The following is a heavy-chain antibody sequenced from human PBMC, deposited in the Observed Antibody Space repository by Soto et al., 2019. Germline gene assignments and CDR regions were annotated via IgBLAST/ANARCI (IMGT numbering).Heavy chain of an antibody. V-gene: IGHV2-5*02. CDR3: AHSLIPNWGSRGAFDY. J-gene: IGHJ4*02. Sequence: QITLKESGPTLVKPTQTLTLTRTFSGFSLSTSGVGVGWIRQPPGKALEWLALIYWDDDKRYSPSLKSRLTITKDTSKNQVVLTMTNMDPVDTATYYCAHSLIPNWGSRGAFDYWGQGTLVTVSS. D-gene: IGHD7-27*01. CDR1: GFSLSTSGVG. CDR2: IYWDDDK.